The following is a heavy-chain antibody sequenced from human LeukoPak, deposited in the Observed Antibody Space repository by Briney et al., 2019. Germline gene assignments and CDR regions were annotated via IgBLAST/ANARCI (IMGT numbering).Heavy chain of an antibody. D-gene: IGHD5-24*01. J-gene: IGHJ3*02. CDR1: GYRLTKSW. Sequence: GESLRISCKGSGYRLTKSWIGWVRQMPGKGLEWLGIIYPDDSRTRYSPSFQGQVTMSVDKSISTAYLQWSSLKASDTAMYYCARRRDGYNYAFDIWGQGTMVTVSS. CDR3: ARRRDGYNYAFDI. V-gene: IGHV5-51*01. CDR2: IYPDDSRT.